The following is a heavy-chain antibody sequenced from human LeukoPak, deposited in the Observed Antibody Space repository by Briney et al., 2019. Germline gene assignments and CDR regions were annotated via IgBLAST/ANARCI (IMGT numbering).Heavy chain of an antibody. CDR1: GFTVSSNY. Sequence: GGSLRLSCAASGFTVSSNYMSWVRQAPGKGLEWVSVIYSGGSTYYADSVKGRFTISRDNSKNTLYLQMNSLRAEDTAVYYCARVRRIYDYIWGSYRYIPKRIDYWGQGTLVTVAS. CDR2: IYSGGST. V-gene: IGHV3-53*01. CDR3: ARVRRIYDYIWGSYRYIPKRIDY. J-gene: IGHJ4*02. D-gene: IGHD3-16*02.